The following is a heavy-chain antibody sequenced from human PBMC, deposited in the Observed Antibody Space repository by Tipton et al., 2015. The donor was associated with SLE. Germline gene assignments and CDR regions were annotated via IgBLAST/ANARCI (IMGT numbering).Heavy chain of an antibody. CDR2: IGWNSGSI. Sequence: SLRLSCAASGFNFSDYYMSWIRQAPGKGLEWVSGIGWNSGSIGYADSVKGRFTISRDNAKTSLYLQMNSLRAEDTAVYYCAKDPGIAAAYFDYWGQGTLVTVSS. V-gene: IGHV3-9*01. CDR3: AKDPGIAAAYFDY. J-gene: IGHJ4*02. CDR1: GFNFSDYY. D-gene: IGHD6-13*01.